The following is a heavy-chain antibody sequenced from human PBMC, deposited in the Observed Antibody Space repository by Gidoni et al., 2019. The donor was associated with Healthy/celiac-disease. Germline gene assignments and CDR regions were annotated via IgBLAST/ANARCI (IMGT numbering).Heavy chain of an antibody. Sequence: AASGFTFSSYSMNWVRQAPGKGLEWVSSISSSSSYIYYADSVKGRFTISRDNAKNSLYLQMNSLRAEDTAVYYCARDPEYSSGWYEGMDVWGQGTTVTVSS. CDR1: GFTFSSYS. V-gene: IGHV3-21*01. J-gene: IGHJ6*02. CDR3: ARDPEYSSGWYEGMDV. CDR2: ISSSSSYI. D-gene: IGHD6-19*01.